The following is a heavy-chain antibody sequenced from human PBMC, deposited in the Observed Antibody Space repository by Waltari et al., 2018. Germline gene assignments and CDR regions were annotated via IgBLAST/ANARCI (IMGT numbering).Heavy chain of an antibody. Sequence: QVQLVQSGAEVKKPGSSVKVSCKASGGTFSSYAISWVRQAPGQGLEWMGGIIPIFGTANYAQKFQGRVTITADEATSTAYMELSSLRSEDTAVYYCARDQDYYDRSGYHHPLDYWGQGTLVTVSS. CDR1: GGTFSSYA. J-gene: IGHJ4*02. D-gene: IGHD3-22*01. V-gene: IGHV1-69*01. CDR3: ARDQDYYDRSGYHHPLDY. CDR2: IIPIFGTA.